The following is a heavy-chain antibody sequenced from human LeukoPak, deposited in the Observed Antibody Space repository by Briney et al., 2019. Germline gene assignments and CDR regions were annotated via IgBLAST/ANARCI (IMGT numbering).Heavy chain of an antibody. J-gene: IGHJ6*02. Sequence: GRSLRLSCAASGFTFDDYAMHWVRQAPGKGLEWVSGISWNSGSIGYADSVKGRFTISRDNAKNSLYLQMNSLRAEDTALYYCAKSQGVTTSEAGYYYGMDVWGQGATVTVSS. V-gene: IGHV3-9*01. CDR2: ISWNSGSI. D-gene: IGHD4-17*01. CDR3: AKSQGVTTSEAGYYYGMDV. CDR1: GFTFDDYA.